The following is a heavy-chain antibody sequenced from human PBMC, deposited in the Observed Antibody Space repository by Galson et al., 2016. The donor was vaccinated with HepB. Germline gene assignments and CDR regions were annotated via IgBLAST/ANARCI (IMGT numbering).Heavy chain of an antibody. CDR3: VRVRSVGLQDAFDI. V-gene: IGHV3-20*01. J-gene: IGHJ3*02. D-gene: IGHD5-24*01. Sequence: SLRLSCAASGFTSDDFGMSWVRQAPGKGLEWVSGINWSGEITRYADSVKGRFTISRDNTRNSLFLQMNSLRAEDTALYHCVRVRSVGLQDAFDIWGQGTMVTVSS. CDR1: GFTSDDFG. CDR2: INWSGEIT.